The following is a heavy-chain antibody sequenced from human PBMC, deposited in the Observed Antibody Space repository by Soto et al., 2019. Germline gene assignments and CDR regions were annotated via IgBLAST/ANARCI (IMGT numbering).Heavy chain of an antibody. Sequence: QVQLVQSGPEVKNPGASVKVSCKASGNTFASHGFSWVRQAPGQGLEWMGWISGFNGQTNYALKFQGRVTLTTDTSTSTAYMELRSLRSDDTAVYFCARVDPRGVAVVRDYWGQGTLVTVSS. CDR2: ISGFNGQT. D-gene: IGHD3-10*01. CDR3: ARVDPRGVAVVRDY. CDR1: GNTFASHG. J-gene: IGHJ4*02. V-gene: IGHV1-18*01.